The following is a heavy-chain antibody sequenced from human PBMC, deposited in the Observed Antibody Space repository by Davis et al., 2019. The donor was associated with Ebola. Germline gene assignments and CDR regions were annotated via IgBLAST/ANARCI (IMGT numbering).Heavy chain of an antibody. J-gene: IGHJ6*02. Sequence: GGSLRLSCAASGFTFSDYYMSWIRQAPGKGLEWVANINQDGRETYYVDSVKGRFTISRDNAKKSLYLQVNSLRAEDTAVYYCTRGGTVTSLIYSYYGLDVWDQGTTVTVSS. CDR2: INQDGRET. CDR3: TRGGTVTSLIYSYYGLDV. V-gene: IGHV3-7*01. D-gene: IGHD4-17*01. CDR1: GFTFSDYY.